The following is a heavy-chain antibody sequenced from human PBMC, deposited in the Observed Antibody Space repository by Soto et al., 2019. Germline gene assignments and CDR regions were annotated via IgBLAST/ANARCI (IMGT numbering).Heavy chain of an antibody. J-gene: IGHJ4*02. D-gene: IGHD3-10*01. CDR3: AKTLYGWGDY. CDR2: IGGNGVTT. CDR1: GFTFSTYA. Sequence: GGSLRLSCVASGFTFSTYAMSWVRQAPGKGLEWVSGIGGNGVTTHYADSVRGRFTISRDNSKNMVYLQMNSLRVEDTAVYYCAKTLYGWGDYWGRGTKVTVSS. V-gene: IGHV3-23*01.